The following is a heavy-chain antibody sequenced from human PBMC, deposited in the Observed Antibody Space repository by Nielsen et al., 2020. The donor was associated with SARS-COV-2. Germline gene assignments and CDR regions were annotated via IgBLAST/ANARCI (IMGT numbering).Heavy chain of an antibody. CDR2: INHSGST. V-gene: IGHV4-34*01. CDR1: GGSFSGYY. J-gene: IGHJ4*02. D-gene: IGHD3-10*01. CDR3: ARRSRITMVREGRGGFDY. Sequence: SETLSLTCAVYGGSFSGYYWSWIRQPPGKGLEWIGEINHSGSTNYNPSLKSRVTISVDTSKNQFSLKLSSVTAADTAVYYCARRSRITMVREGRGGFDYRGQGTLVTVSS.